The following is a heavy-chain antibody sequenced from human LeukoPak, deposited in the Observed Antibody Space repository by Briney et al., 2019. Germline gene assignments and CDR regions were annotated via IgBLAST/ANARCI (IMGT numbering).Heavy chain of an antibody. D-gene: IGHD4-17*01. J-gene: IGHJ4*02. V-gene: IGHV3-30*04. CDR2: ISYDGSNE. Sequence: GGSLRLSCAASGFTFSSYVMHWVRQAPGKWLEWVAIISYDGSNEYYADSVKGRFTISRDNAKNSLYLQMNSLRAEDTAVYYCARVSPNTVTTLRYFDYWGQGTLVTVSS. CDR3: ARVSPNTVTTLRYFDY. CDR1: GFTFSSYV.